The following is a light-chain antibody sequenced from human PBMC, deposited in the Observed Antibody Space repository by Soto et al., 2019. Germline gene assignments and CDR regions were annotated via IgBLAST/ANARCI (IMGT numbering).Light chain of an antibody. V-gene: IGKV1-6*01. CDR2: AAS. J-gene: IGKJ2*02. Sequence: AIQMTQSPSSLSASVGDRVTITCRASQGIRNGLGWYQQKPGKAPKLLIYAASSLESGVPSRFSGSGSGTDFTLTISSLQPEDFATYYCLQDYKYPRTFGQGTKLEIK. CDR1: QGIRNG. CDR3: LQDYKYPRT.